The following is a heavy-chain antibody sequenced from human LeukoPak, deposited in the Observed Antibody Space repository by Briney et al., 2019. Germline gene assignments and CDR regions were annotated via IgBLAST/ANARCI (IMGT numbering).Heavy chain of an antibody. V-gene: IGHV4-61*02. CDR3: ARAERYQERDVRLGAQTIFDY. CDR2: IYTSGST. CDR1: GNSISSGDNY. D-gene: IGHD5-24*01. J-gene: IGHJ4*02. Sequence: PSETLSLTCTVSGNSISSGDNYWSWIRQPAGKGLEWIGRIYTSGSTNYNPSLKSRVTISVDTSKNQFSLKLSSVTAADTAVYYCARAERYQERDVRLGAQTIFDYWGQGTLVTVSS.